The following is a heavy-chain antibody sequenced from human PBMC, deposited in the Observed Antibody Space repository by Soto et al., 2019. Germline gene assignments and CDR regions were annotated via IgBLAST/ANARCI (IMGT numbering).Heavy chain of an antibody. Sequence: PSETLSLTCAVYGGSFSGYYWSWIRQPPGKGLEWIGEINHSGSTNYNPSLKSRVTISVDTFKNQFSLKLSSVTAADTAVYYCARTSIAAAVNYWGQGTLVTVSS. CDR1: GGSFSGYY. CDR2: INHSGST. CDR3: ARTSIAAAVNY. V-gene: IGHV4-34*01. J-gene: IGHJ4*02. D-gene: IGHD6-13*01.